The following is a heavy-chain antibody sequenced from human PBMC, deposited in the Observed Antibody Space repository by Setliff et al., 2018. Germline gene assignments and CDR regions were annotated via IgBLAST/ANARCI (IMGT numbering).Heavy chain of an antibody. Sequence: SETLSLTCTVSGGSISSSSYYWGWIRQPPGKGLEWIGRIYYSGSTYYNPSLKSRVTISVDTSKNQFSLKLSSVTAADTAVYYCARDGSSSTPYYYGMDVWGQGTAVTVSS. V-gene: IGHV4-39*07. CDR1: GGSISSSSYY. D-gene: IGHD6-6*01. CDR3: ARDGSSSTPYYYGMDV. CDR2: IYYSGST. J-gene: IGHJ6*02.